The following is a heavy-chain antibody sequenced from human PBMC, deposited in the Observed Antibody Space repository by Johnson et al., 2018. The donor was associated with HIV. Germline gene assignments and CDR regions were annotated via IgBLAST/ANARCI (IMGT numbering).Heavy chain of an antibody. CDR2: IRWDGAIT. CDR1: GFTFDDYA. CDR3: ARAEIYEGRVGDFAFDI. V-gene: IGHV3-43D*03. Sequence: VQLVESGGAVVQPGGSLRLSCAASGFTFDDYAMHWVRQAPGNGLEWVSLIRWDGAITSYVDSVKGRFTISRDNSRNYLFLQMKSLRAEDTALYYCARAEIYEGRVGDFAFDIWGQGTMVTVSS. J-gene: IGHJ3*02. D-gene: IGHD3-10*01.